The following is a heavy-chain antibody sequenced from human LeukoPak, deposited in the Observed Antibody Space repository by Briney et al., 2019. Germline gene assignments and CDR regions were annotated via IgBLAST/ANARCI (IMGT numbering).Heavy chain of an antibody. D-gene: IGHD4-17*01. Sequence: GSLRLSCAASGFTFSSYGMHWGRQAPGKGLEWVPFIRYDGSNKYYADSVKGRFTISRDNSKNTLYLQMNSLRAEDTAVYYCAKDLGYGDYLWGQGTLVTVSS. V-gene: IGHV3-30*02. CDR1: GFTFSSYG. CDR2: IRYDGSNK. CDR3: AKDLGYGDYL. J-gene: IGHJ4*02.